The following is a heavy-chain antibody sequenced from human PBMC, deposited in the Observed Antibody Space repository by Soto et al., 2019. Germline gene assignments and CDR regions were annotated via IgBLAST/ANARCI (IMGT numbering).Heavy chain of an antibody. D-gene: IGHD3-10*01. V-gene: IGHV4-34*01. CDR2: INHSGST. CDR3: ARGYRWGSGAKGGFDY. Sequence: QVQLQQWGAGLLKPSETLSLTCAVYGGSFSGYYWCWIRQPPGKGLEWIGAINHSGSTNYNPSLKSRVTISVDTSKNQFSLKLSSVTAADTAVYYCARGYRWGSGAKGGFDYWGQGTLVTVSS. CDR1: GGSFSGYY. J-gene: IGHJ4*02.